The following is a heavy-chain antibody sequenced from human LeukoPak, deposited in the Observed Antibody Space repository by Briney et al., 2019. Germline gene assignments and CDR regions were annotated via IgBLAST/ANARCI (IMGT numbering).Heavy chain of an antibody. D-gene: IGHD5-18*01. Sequence: SETLSLTCTASGCSFSTYYWSWIRQSPGKGLEPIGYIHYSGTTNYNPSLKSRGTISVDTSKNQFSLKLSSVTAADTAVYYCARHLNTDMVKAHFDYWGQGTLVTVSS. J-gene: IGHJ4*02. V-gene: IGHV4-59*08. CDR1: GCSFSTYY. CDR2: IHYSGTT. CDR3: ARHLNTDMVKAHFDY.